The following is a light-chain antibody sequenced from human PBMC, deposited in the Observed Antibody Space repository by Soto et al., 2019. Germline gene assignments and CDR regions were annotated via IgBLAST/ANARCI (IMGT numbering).Light chain of an antibody. CDR2: TAS. CDR1: QDINSW. CDR3: QQGKSLPLT. Sequence: DIQMTQSPSSVSASVGDRVTITCRASQDINSWLAWYQQRPGLAPRLLIHTASTLQGGVPSRFSGSRSGTDFTLTISSLQPEELATYYCQQGKSLPLTFGGGTKVEIK. V-gene: IGKV1-12*01. J-gene: IGKJ4*01.